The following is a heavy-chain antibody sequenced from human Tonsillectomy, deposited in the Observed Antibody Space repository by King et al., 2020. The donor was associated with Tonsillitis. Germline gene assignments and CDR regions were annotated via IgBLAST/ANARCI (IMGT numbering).Heavy chain of an antibody. Sequence: VQLQQWGAGLLKPSETLSLTCAVYGGSFSAYYWSWIRQPPGKGLEWIGEINHSGSTIYHPSLKSRVTVSVDTSKNQFSLKLRFVTAADTAVYYCARGSYSSPSLYFDSWGQGILVTVSS. CDR2: INHSGST. J-gene: IGHJ4*02. CDR3: ARGSYSSPSLYFDS. V-gene: IGHV4-34*01. CDR1: GGSFSAYY. D-gene: IGHD6-13*01.